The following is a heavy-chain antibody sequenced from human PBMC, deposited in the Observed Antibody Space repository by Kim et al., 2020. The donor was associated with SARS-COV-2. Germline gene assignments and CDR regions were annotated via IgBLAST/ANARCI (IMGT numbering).Heavy chain of an antibody. CDR3: ARVLYGAGSHYYFDY. J-gene: IGHJ4*02. D-gene: IGHD3-10*01. CDR2: ISASSRYT. Sequence: GGSLRLSCAASTFTFSDFYMSWIRQAPGKGLEWVSYISASSRYTNYADSVKGRFTISRDNAKNSLYLQMSTLRAEDTAVYYCARVLYGAGSHYYFDYGGQGSLATVSS. CDR1: TFTFSDFY. V-gene: IGHV3-11*05.